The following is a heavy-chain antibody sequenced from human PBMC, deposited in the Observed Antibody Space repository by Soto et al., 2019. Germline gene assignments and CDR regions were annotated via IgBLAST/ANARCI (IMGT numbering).Heavy chain of an antibody. D-gene: IGHD2-15*01. V-gene: IGHV1-18*01. CDR3: ARSLGYCSGGSCYRIWFDP. Sequence: ASVKVSCKASGYTFTSYGISWVRQAPGQGLEWMGWISAYNGNTNYAQKLQGRVTMTTDTSTSTAYMELRSLRSDDTAVYYCARSLGYCSGGSCYRIWFDPWGQGTLVTVSS. CDR1: GYTFTSYG. CDR2: ISAYNGNT. J-gene: IGHJ5*02.